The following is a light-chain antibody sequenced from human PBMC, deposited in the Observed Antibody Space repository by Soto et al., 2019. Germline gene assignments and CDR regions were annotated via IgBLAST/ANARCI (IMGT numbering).Light chain of an antibody. CDR2: AAS. CDR3: QQSYSTPPG. Sequence: DIQMTQSPSSLSASVGDRVTITCRASQSISSYLNWYQQKPGKAPKLLIYAASSLQSGVPSRFSGSGSGTDFTLTISSLQPEDFATYYWQQSYSTPPGFGQGTKLEIK. CDR1: QSISSY. J-gene: IGKJ2*03. V-gene: IGKV1-39*01.